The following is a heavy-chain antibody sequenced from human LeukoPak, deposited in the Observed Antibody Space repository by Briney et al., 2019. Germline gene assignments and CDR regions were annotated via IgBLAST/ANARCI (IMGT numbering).Heavy chain of an antibody. V-gene: IGHV1-3*01. Sequence: ASVKVPCKASGYTFTSYAMHWVRQAPGQRLEWMGWINAGNGNTKYSQKFQGRVTIARDTSASTAYMELSSLRSEDTAVYYCARDLEVRGTMDVWGKGTTVTVSS. D-gene: IGHD3-10*01. J-gene: IGHJ6*04. CDR1: GYTFTSYA. CDR3: ARDLEVRGTMDV. CDR2: INAGNGNT.